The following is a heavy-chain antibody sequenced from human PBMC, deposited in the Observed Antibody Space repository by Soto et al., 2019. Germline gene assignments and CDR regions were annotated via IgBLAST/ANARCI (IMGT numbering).Heavy chain of an antibody. Sequence: SETLSLTCAVSGGSISSGGYSWSWIRQPPGKGLEWIGYIYHSGSTYYNPSLKSRVTISVDRSKNQFSLKLSSVTAADTAVYYCARALRPVRGVIINSRFGPWGQGTLVTVSS. D-gene: IGHD3-10*01. CDR3: ARALRPVRGVIINSRFGP. CDR1: GGSISSGGYS. V-gene: IGHV4-30-2*01. J-gene: IGHJ5*02. CDR2: IYHSGST.